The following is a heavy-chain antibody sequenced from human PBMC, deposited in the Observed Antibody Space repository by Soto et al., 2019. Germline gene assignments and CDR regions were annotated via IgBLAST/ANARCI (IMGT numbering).Heavy chain of an antibody. Sequence: SETLSLACTVSGGSISSGGYYWSWIRQHPGKGLEWIGYIYYSGSTYYNPSLKSRVTISVDTSKNQFSLKLSSVTAADTAVYYCARGRITIFGVVIGRSYYFDYWGQGTLVTGSS. CDR2: IYYSGST. J-gene: IGHJ4*02. CDR1: GGSISSGGYY. V-gene: IGHV4-31*03. D-gene: IGHD3-3*01. CDR3: ARGRITIFGVVIGRSYYFDY.